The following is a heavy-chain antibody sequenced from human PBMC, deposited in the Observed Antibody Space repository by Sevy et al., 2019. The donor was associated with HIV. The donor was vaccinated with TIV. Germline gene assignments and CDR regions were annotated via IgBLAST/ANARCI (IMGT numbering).Heavy chain of an antibody. V-gene: IGHV3-21*05. CDR2: ISTGTDHI. CDR3: VRRGVDAYNVYFDL. D-gene: IGHD3-10*01. J-gene: IGHJ4*02. Sequence: GGSLLSCTASGFTFSAYSMNWVRQAPGKGLEWLSYISTGTDHIYYADSVKGRFTISRDDAKKSVYLEMKSLRDQDTALYYCVRRGVDAYNVYFDLWGQGTLVTVSS. CDR1: GFTFSAYS.